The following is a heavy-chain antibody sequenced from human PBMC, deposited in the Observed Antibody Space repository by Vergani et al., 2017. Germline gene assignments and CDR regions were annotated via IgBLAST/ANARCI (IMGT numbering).Heavy chain of an antibody. CDR2: IYHSGST. D-gene: IGHD2-15*01. CDR3: ARRRGISLAVWGMDV. CDR1: GGSISSGGYS. Sequence: QLQLQESGSGLVKPSQTLSLTCAVSGGSISSGGYSWSWIRRPPGKGLEWIGYIYHSGSTYYNPSLKSRVTISVDRSKNQFSLKLSSVTAADTAVYYCARRRGISLAVWGMDVWGQGTTVTVSS. V-gene: IGHV4-30-2*01. J-gene: IGHJ6*02.